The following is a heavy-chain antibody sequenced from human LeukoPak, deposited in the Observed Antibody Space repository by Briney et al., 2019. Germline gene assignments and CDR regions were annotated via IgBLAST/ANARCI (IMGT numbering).Heavy chain of an antibody. CDR2: IYHSGST. Sequence: SETLSLTCTVSGGSISSYYWSWIRQPPGKGLEWIGYIYHSGSTYYNPSLKSRVTISEDRSKNQFSLKLSSVTAADTAVYYCARVTEGWNYSYYFDYWGQGTLVTVSS. V-gene: IGHV4-59*12. CDR3: ARVTEGWNYSYYFDY. D-gene: IGHD1-7*01. CDR1: GGSISSYY. J-gene: IGHJ4*02.